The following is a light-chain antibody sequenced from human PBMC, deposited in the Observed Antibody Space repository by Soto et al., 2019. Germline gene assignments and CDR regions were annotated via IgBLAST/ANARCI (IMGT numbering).Light chain of an antibody. Sequence: EIVLTQSPASLSLSPWERATLSCRASQSVSSYLAWYQQKPGQGPRLLIYGASTRATGISARFSGSGSGTEFSLTISSLQSEDSAVYYCQQYSNWPGTFGQGTKVDIK. CDR1: QSVSSY. CDR3: QQYSNWPGT. CDR2: GAS. J-gene: IGKJ1*01. V-gene: IGKV3-15*01.